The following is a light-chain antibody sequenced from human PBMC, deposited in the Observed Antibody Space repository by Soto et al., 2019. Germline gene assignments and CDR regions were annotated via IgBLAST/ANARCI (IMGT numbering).Light chain of an antibody. J-gene: IGKJ1*01. Sequence: EIVLTQSPGTLSLSPGERATLSCRASQSVSSSFLAWYQQKPGQAPRLLIYGASSRATGIPDRFIGSGAGADFTLTIRRLEPEDFAVYYCQQYGSSPPWTCGQGTKVEIK. CDR1: QSVSSSF. CDR2: GAS. V-gene: IGKV3-20*01. CDR3: QQYGSSPPWT.